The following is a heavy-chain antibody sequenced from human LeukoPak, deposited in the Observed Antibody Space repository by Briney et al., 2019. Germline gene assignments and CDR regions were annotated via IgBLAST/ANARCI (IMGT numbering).Heavy chain of an antibody. Sequence: GGSLRLSCAASGFTSDYYWMHWVRQAPGKGLMWVSRINTDGSNTHYADSVKGRFTISRDNAKNTLYLQMNGLRVEDTAVYYCVVWGEVRSGHRFDFWGQGTLVTVSS. CDR3: VVWGEVRSGHRFDF. CDR2: INTDGSNT. D-gene: IGHD6-19*01. V-gene: IGHV3-74*01. CDR1: GFTSDYYW. J-gene: IGHJ4*02.